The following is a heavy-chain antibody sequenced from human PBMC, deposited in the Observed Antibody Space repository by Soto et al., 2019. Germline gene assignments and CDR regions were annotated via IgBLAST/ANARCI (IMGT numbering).Heavy chain of an antibody. CDR2: IRSKVNNYAT. Sequence: EVQLVESGGGLVQPGGSLKLSCAASGFTFSGPAMHWVRQASGKGLEWVGRIRSKVNNYATSYGASVNGRFTISRDDSKNTAYLQMNSLKTEDTDVYYCTRGSGKTGWYFDLWGRGTLVTVSS. CDR1: GFTFSGPA. V-gene: IGHV3-73*02. J-gene: IGHJ2*01. D-gene: IGHD3-9*01. CDR3: TRGSGKTGWYFDL.